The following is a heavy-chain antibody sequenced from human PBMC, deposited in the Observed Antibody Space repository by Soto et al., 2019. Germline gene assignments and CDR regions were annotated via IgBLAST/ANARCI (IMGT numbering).Heavy chain of an antibody. D-gene: IGHD2-15*01. Sequence: GASVKVSCKASGGTFSSYTISCVRHAPGQGLEWMGRIIPILGIADYAQKFQGRVTITADKSTSTAYMELSSLRSEDTAVYYCARGYCSGGSCYTQPEPDAFAIWGQGTMVTVSS. V-gene: IGHV1-69*02. CDR2: IIPILGIA. CDR3: ARGYCSGGSCYTQPEPDAFAI. CDR1: GGTFSSYT. J-gene: IGHJ3*02.